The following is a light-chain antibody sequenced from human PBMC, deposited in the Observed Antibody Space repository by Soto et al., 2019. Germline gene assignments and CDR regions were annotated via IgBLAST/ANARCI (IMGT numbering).Light chain of an antibody. CDR1: QSVSSN. V-gene: IGKV3-11*01. J-gene: IGKJ2*01. CDR3: QQRSNWPRGT. Sequence: EIVMTQSPATLSVSPGERATLSCRASQSVSSNLAWYQQKPGQAPRLLISDASNRAPGIPARFSGSGSGTDFTLTISSLEPEDFAVYYCQQRSNWPRGTFGQGTKVDIK. CDR2: DAS.